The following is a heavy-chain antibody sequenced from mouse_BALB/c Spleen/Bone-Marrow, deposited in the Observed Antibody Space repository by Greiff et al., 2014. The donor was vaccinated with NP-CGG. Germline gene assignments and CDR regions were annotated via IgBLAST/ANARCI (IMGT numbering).Heavy chain of an antibody. CDR1: GYTFTSYV. J-gene: IGHJ1*01. V-gene: IGHV1-14*01. Sequence: VQLQQSGPELVKPGASVKMSCKASGYTFTSYVMHWVKQKPGQGLEWIGNINPYNDGTKYNEKFKGKATLTSDKSSSTAFMELSSLTSEDSAVYYCARSLYGYDWYFDVWGAGTRSPSPQ. CDR2: INPYNDGT. CDR3: ARSLYGYDWYFDV. D-gene: IGHD2-2*01.